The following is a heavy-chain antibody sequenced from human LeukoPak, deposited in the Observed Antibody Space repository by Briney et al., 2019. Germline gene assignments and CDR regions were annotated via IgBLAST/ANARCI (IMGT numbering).Heavy chain of an antibody. V-gene: IGHV3-11*06. D-gene: IGHD1-26*01. CDR1: GFIFSDYY. CDR2: ISSSNSYT. Sequence: GGSLRLSCAASGFIFSDYYMRWIRQAPGKGLEWVSYISSSNSYTNYADSVKGRFTISRDNAKKSLYLEMNSLRAEDTAVYYCARDFTTWGYSGLFDYWGQGTLVTVSS. CDR3: ARDFTTWGYSGLFDY. J-gene: IGHJ4*02.